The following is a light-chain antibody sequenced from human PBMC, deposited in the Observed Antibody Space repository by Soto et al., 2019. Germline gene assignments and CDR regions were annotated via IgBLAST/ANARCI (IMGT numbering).Light chain of an antibody. CDR3: CSYTSSTTDV. V-gene: IGLV2-14*01. Sequence: QSVLTQPASVSGSPGQSITISCTGTSSDVGGYNYVSWYQRHPGKAPKLIIYAVTNRPSGVSIRFSGSKSGNTASLTISGLQAEDEADYYCCSYTSSTTDVFGTGTKVTV. CDR1: SSDVGGYNY. J-gene: IGLJ1*01. CDR2: AVT.